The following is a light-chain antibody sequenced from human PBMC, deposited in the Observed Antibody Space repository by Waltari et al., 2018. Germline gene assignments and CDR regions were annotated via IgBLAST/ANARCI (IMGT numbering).Light chain of an antibody. J-gene: IGLJ2*01. CDR2: ENR. CDR3: QTWDRRIPI. CDR1: NFGDKF. V-gene: IGLV3-1*01. Sequence: SYELTQSPSVSVSPGLTATITCSGDNFGDKFVSWYQQKPGQSPLLVIFENRSRPLVVPERFSGYNTGNTATLTISGTQTLDEADYYWQTWDRRIPIFGGGTKLTVL.